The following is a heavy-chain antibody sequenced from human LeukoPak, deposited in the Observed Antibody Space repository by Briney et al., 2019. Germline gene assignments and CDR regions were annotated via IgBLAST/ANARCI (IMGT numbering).Heavy chain of an antibody. CDR2: ISSNGGST. V-gene: IGHV3-64*04. Sequence: PGGSLRLSCSASGFTFSSYAMHWVRQAPGKGLEYVSAISSNGGSTYYADSVKGRFTISRDNSKNTLYLQMNSLRAEDTAVYYCARDSCSSTSCYGNYWGQGTLVTVSS. J-gene: IGHJ4*02. D-gene: IGHD2-2*01. CDR1: GFTFSSYA. CDR3: ARDSCSSTSCYGNY.